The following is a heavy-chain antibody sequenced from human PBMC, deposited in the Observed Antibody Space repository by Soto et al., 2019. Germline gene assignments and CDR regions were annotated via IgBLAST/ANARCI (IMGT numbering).Heavy chain of an antibody. CDR3: ATYYYDSSGYLGAFDI. J-gene: IGHJ3*02. CDR2: FDPEDGET. Sequence: ASVKVSCTVSGYTLTELSMHWVRQAPGKGLEWMGGFDPEDGETIYAQKFQGRVTMTEDTSTDTAYMELSSLRSEDTAVYYCATYYYDSSGYLGAFDIWGQGTMVTVSS. CDR1: GYTLTELS. D-gene: IGHD3-22*01. V-gene: IGHV1-24*01.